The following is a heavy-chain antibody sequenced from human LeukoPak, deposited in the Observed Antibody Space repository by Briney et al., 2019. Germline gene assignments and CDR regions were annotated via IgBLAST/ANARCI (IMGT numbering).Heavy chain of an antibody. CDR1: GFTFDDYA. CDR2: ISWNSGSI. CDR3: AKEHCSCTSCFFGY. Sequence: AGGSLRLSCAASGFTFDDYAMHWVQQAPGKGLERVSGISWNSGSIGYADSVKGRFTISRDNAKNSLYLQMNSLRAEDTALYYCAKEHCSCTSCFFGYWGQGTLVTVSS. J-gene: IGHJ4*02. D-gene: IGHD2-2*01. V-gene: IGHV3-9*01.